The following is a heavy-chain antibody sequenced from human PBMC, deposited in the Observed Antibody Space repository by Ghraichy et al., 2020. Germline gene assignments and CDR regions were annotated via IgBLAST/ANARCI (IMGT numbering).Heavy chain of an antibody. J-gene: IGHJ4*02. V-gene: IGHV4-39*01. Sequence: SQTLSLTCTLSGGSINSGSYYWGWIRQPPGKGLEWIGSVFYSGNAYYNPSLRSRVTISIDTSRTQFFLNLTSVTAADTATYFCARRFKGFVSGTDYWGQGTLVAVSS. CDR3: ARRFKGFVSGTDY. D-gene: IGHD3-10*01. CDR1: GGSINSGSYY. CDR2: VFYSGNA.